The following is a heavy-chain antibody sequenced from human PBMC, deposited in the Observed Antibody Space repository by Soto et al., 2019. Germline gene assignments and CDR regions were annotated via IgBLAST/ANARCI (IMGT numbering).Heavy chain of an antibody. D-gene: IGHD4-17*01. Sequence: QITLKESGPTLVRPAQTLTLTCDFSGFSLSTYHMGVAWIRQPPGKALEWLALIYWDDDKRYSPSLKDRLAISNDTSRNQVVLTITNMDPGDTATYFCAHAGDYDLLTFDHWGPGTLVTVSS. V-gene: IGHV2-5*02. CDR3: AHAGDYDLLTFDH. J-gene: IGHJ4*02. CDR2: IYWDDDK. CDR1: GFSLSTYHMG.